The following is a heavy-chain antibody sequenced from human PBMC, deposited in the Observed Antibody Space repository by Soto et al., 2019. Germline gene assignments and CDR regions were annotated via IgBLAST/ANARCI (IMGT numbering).Heavy chain of an antibody. CDR3: AKDRGYRPLYYFDY. J-gene: IGHJ4*02. CDR1: GFTFSSYA. Sequence: GSLRLSCAASGFTFSSYAMTWVRQAPGKGLEWVSAISGSGGSTYYVDSVKGRFTISRDNSKNTLYLQMNSLRAEDTAVYYCAKDRGYRPLYYFDYWGQGTLVTVSS. V-gene: IGHV3-23*01. D-gene: IGHD4-4*01. CDR2: ISGSGGST.